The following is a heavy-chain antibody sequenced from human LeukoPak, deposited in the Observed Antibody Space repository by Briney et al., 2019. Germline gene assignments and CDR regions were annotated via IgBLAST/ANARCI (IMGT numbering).Heavy chain of an antibody. V-gene: IGHV4-39*01. Sequence: EPSETLSLTCTVSGGSINSSSYYWAWIRQPPGKGLEWIASIYYSGITYYNPSLKSRVTISVDTSENQLSLKLSSVTAADTAVYYCARHHAGGLNNWFDPWGQGTLVTVSS. D-gene: IGHD2-15*01. CDR3: ARHHAGGLNNWFDP. CDR1: GGSINSSSYY. CDR2: IYYSGIT. J-gene: IGHJ5*02.